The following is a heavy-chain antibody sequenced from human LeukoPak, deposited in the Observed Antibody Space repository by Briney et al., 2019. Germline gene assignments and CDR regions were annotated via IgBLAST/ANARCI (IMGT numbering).Heavy chain of an antibody. J-gene: IGHJ3*02. D-gene: IGHD6-13*01. CDR2: IYYSGST. V-gene: IGHV4-59*01. CDR1: GGSISSYY. CDR3: ARALIAADGEIGAFDI. Sequence: SETLSLTCTVSGGSISSYYWSWIRQPPGKGLEWIGYIYYSGSTNYNPSLKSRVTISVDTSKNQFSLKLSSVTAADTAVYYCARALIAADGEIGAFDIRGQGTMVTVSS.